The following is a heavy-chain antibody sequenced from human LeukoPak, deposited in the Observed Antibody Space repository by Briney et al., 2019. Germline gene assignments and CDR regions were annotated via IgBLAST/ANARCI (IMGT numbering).Heavy chain of an antibody. CDR1: GYTFTGYY. J-gene: IGHJ4*02. D-gene: IGHD5-12*01. V-gene: IGHV1-2*02. CDR3: ARVTRGYSGYDLRSAFDY. CDR2: INPNSGGT. Sequence: GASVKVSCKASGYTFTGYYMHCVRQAPGQGLEGMGWINPNSGGTNYAQKFQGRVTMNRDTSIRTAYMELSRLRSDDTAVYYCARVTRGYSGYDLRSAFDYWGQGTLVTVSS.